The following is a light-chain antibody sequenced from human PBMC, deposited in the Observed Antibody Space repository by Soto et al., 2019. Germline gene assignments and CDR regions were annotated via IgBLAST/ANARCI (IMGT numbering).Light chain of an antibody. CDR1: QSVSNNY. CDR3: QQRSNWPPVYT. J-gene: IGKJ2*01. V-gene: IGKV3-11*01. Sequence: EVVLTQSPGTLSLSPGERATLSCRASQSVSNNYLAWYQQRPGQAPRVLIYDASNRTAGIPARFSGSGSGTDFTLTISSLEPGDFAVYYCQQRSNWPPVYTFGQGTKVDIK. CDR2: DAS.